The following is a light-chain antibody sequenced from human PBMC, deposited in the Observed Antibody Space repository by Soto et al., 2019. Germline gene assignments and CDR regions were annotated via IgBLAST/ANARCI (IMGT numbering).Light chain of an antibody. CDR3: QQYYSTPPWT. V-gene: IGKV4-1*01. J-gene: IGKJ2*02. Sequence: DIVMTQPPDSLAVSLGERATINCKSSQSVLYSSNNKNYLAWYQQKPGQPPKLLIYWASTRESGVPDRFSGSGSGTDFTLTISSLQAEDVAVYYCQQYYSTPPWTFGQGTKLEIK. CDR1: QSVLYSSNNKNY. CDR2: WAS.